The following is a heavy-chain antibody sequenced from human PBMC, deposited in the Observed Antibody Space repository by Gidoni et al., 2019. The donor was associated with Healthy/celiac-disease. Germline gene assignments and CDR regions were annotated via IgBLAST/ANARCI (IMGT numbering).Heavy chain of an antibody. CDR2: ISWNSGSI. J-gene: IGHJ6*02. CDR3: AKAKLTYGSGRQKGSYYYGMDV. D-gene: IGHD3-10*01. Sequence: EVQLLESGGALVHLVRSLRLSCAPSGFTFVSSALHWVRQAPGKGLEWVSGISWNSGSIGYADSGKGRFTISRDNAKNSLYLQMNSLRAEDTALYYCAKAKLTYGSGRQKGSYYYGMDVWGQGTTVTVSS. CDR1: GFTFVSSA. V-gene: IGHV3-9*01.